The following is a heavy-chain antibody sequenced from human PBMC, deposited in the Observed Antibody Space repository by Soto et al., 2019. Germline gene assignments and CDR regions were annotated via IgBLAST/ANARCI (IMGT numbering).Heavy chain of an antibody. D-gene: IGHD4-17*01. J-gene: IGHJ4*02. CDR3: AKSDYHDFYFDY. V-gene: IGHV3-30*18. Sequence: PGGSLGLSCAASGFTFSSYGFHWVRQAPGTGLEWVAVISYDGSNKDYADSVKGRFTISRDNSKNTLYLQMNSLRDEDTARYYCAKSDYHDFYFDYWGQGTPVTVSS. CDR2: ISYDGSNK. CDR1: GFTFSSYG.